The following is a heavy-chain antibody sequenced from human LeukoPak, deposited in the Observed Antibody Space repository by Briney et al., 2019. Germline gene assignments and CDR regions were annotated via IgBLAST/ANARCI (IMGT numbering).Heavy chain of an antibody. CDR1: GGTFSSYA. Sequence: ASVKVSCKASGGTFSSYAISWVRQAPGQGLEWMGGIIPILGTANYAQKFQGRVTITADESTSTAYMELSSLRSEDTAVYYCAKASGVVVSYGMDVWGKGTTVTVSS. J-gene: IGHJ6*04. D-gene: IGHD2-15*01. CDR2: IIPILGTA. V-gene: IGHV1-69*13. CDR3: AKASGVVVSYGMDV.